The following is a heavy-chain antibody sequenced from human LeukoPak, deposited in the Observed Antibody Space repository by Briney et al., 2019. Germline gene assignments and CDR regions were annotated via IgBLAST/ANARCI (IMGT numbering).Heavy chain of an antibody. J-gene: IGHJ4*02. D-gene: IGHD2-21*02. Sequence: SETLSLTCAVYGGSFSPYYWSWIRQPPDKGLEWIGEINHSGSTKYNPSLKSRVTISVDTSKNQFSLKLSSVTAADTAVYYCARGGLYCGGDCYVDHWGQGSLVTVSS. V-gene: IGHV4-34*01. CDR3: ARGGLYCGGDCYVDH. CDR1: GGSFSPYY. CDR2: INHSGST.